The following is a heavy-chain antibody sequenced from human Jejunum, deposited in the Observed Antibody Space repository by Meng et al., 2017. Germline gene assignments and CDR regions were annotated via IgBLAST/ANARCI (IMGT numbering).Heavy chain of an antibody. Sequence: GESLKISCAASGFTFSNYGMVWIRQAPGKGLEWVSAITGAGSGTYHAESVKGRFSISRDNSENTLYLQMNSLRAEDTARYFCGKDPNGDYLGAFVFWGPGTMVTVSS. D-gene: IGHD2-8*01. CDR1: GFTFSNYG. J-gene: IGHJ3*01. V-gene: IGHV3-23*01. CDR3: GKDPNGDYLGAFVF. CDR2: ITGAGSGT.